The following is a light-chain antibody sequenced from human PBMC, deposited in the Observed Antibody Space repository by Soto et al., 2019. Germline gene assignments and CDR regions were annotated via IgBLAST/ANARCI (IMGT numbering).Light chain of an antibody. V-gene: IGLV2-14*01. Sequence: QSALTQPASVSGSPGQSITISCTGTSSDVGGYNYVYWYQQHPGKAPKLMIYDVSNRPSGVSNRFSGSKSGNTASLTISGLQAEDEADYYCSSYTSSSTLVVFGPGTKLTVL. CDR3: SSYTSSSTLVV. J-gene: IGLJ1*01. CDR2: DVS. CDR1: SSDVGGYNY.